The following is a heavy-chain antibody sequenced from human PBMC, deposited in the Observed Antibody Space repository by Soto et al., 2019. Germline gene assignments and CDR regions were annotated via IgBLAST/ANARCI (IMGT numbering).Heavy chain of an antibody. CDR2: IYHGGDT. CDR3: VRGYFLVGGVPNWFYP. CDR1: GASISSSNW. D-gene: IGHD3-16*01. V-gene: IGHV4-4*02. J-gene: IGHJ5*02. Sequence: SETLSLTCDVSGASISSSNWWTWVRQSPGKGLEWIGEIYHGGDTNYNPSLGDRVTISVDKSKNQFSLKVTSVTAADTAIYYCVRGYFLVGGVPNWFYPWGQGTLVTVSS.